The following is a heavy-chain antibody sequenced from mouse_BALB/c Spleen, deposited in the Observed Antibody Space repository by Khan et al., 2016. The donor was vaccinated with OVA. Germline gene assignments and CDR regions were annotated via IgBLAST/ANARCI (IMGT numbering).Heavy chain of an antibody. CDR1: GYTFTTFG. CDR2: INTYTGEP. J-gene: IGHJ4*01. V-gene: IGHV9-3-1*01. Sequence: QMQLVQSGPEVKRPGETVKISCKASGYTFTTFGMNWVRQAPGKGLKWMGWINTYTGEPTYADDFKGRFAFSLETSASTAYLQINNLRNEDTATYCCGRVGFNGTMDAWGQGTSVTVSS. CDR3: GRVGFNGTMDA.